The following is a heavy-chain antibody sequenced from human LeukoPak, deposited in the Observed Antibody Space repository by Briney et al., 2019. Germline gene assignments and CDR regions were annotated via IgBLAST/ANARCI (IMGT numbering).Heavy chain of an antibody. CDR2: IFNSGNT. D-gene: IGHD3-16*01. Sequence: SQTLSLTCTVSGGSISSGDYYWSWIRQPPGKGLEWIGNIFNSGNTYYNPSLKSRVTISLDTSKNQFSLRLSAVTAADTAVYHCARVLYVGYFDYWGQGTLVTVSS. CDR3: ARVLYVGYFDY. J-gene: IGHJ4*02. CDR1: GGSISSGDYY. V-gene: IGHV4-30-4*01.